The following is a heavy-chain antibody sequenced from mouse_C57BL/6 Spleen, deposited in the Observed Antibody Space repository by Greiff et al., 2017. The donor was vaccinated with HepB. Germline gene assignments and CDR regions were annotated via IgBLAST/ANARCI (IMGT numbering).Heavy chain of an antibody. D-gene: IGHD2-5*01. CDR2: IRLKSDNYAT. CDR1: GFTFSNYW. J-gene: IGHJ1*03. V-gene: IGHV6-3*01. CDR3: TGSNYAWYFDV. Sequence: EVKLVASGGGLVQPGGSMKLSCVASGFTFSNYWMNWVRQSPEKGLEWVAQIRLKSDNYATHYAESVKGRFTISRDDSKSSVYLQMNNLRAEDTGIYYCTGSNYAWYFDVWGTGTTVTVSS.